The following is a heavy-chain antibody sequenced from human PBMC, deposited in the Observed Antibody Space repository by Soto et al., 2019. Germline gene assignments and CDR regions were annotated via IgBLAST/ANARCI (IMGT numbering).Heavy chain of an antibody. D-gene: IGHD3-22*01. V-gene: IGHV3-33*01. CDR2: IWYDGSNK. CDR3: ARADYYYDSSGYSPDY. CDR1: GFTLSSYG. Sequence: GGSLSLSFAASGFTLSSYGMHWVRQAPGTGLEWVAVIWYDGSNKYYADSVKGRFTIARDNSKNTLYLQMNSLRAEDKAVYYCARADYYYDSSGYSPDYWGQGTLVTVS. J-gene: IGHJ4*02.